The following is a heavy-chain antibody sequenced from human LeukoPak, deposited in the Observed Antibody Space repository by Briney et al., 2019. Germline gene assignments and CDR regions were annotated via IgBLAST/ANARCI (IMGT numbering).Heavy chain of an antibody. Sequence: SQTLSLTCAISGDSVSSNSAAWTWIRQSPSRGLEWLGRAYYRSKWYNAYAVSVKSRITITPDTSKNQLSLQLNSVTPEDTAVYYCARDRRLGAFDIWGQGTLVTVSS. CDR3: ARDRRLGAFDI. J-gene: IGHJ3*02. D-gene: IGHD3-16*01. CDR1: GDSVSSNSAA. CDR2: AYYRSKWYN. V-gene: IGHV6-1*01.